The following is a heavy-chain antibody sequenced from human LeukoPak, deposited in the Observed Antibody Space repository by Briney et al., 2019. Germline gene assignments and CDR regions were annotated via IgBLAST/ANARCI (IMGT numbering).Heavy chain of an antibody. J-gene: IGHJ4*02. CDR1: GGSISSSSYY. Sequence: SETLSLTCTVSGGSISSSSYYWGWIRQPPGKGREWIGSIYYSRSTYYNPSLKTRVTISVDTSKNQFSLKLSSVTAADTAVYYCARATSSEQQLGDWGQGTLVTVSS. D-gene: IGHD6-13*01. CDR2: IYYSRST. CDR3: ARATSSEQQLGD. V-gene: IGHV4-39*07.